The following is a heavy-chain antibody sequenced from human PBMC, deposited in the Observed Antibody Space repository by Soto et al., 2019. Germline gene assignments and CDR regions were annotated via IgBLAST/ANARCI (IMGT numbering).Heavy chain of an antibody. V-gene: IGHV4-59*01. CDR1: RGSISHYF. Sequence: QVQLQEWGPGLVKPSETLSLTCTVSRGSISHYFCTWIRQPPGRGLEWIWYLPYSGTTNYNASLKRRVTSSVDTHENQFSLRVRSVCRADTAVYYCARIRCLGEVSPYFDHSGQGARVTVSS. CDR3: ARIRCLGEVSPYFDH. CDR2: LPYSGTT. D-gene: IGHD3-16*01. J-gene: IGHJ4*02.